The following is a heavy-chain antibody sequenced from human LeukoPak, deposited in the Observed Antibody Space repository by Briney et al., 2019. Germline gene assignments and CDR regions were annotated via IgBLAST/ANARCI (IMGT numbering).Heavy chain of an antibody. V-gene: IGHV4-59*01. Sequence: SETLSLTCTVSDGSIYSYYWSWIRQPPGKGLEWIGHVSYSGSTNYNPSLKSRVTISVDTSKNQFSLKLSSVTAADTAVYYCARVTTVTTPAYYYYYGMDVWGQGTTVTVSS. CDR2: VSYSGST. CDR3: ARVTTVTTPAYYYYYGMDV. D-gene: IGHD4-17*01. J-gene: IGHJ6*02. CDR1: DGSIYSYY.